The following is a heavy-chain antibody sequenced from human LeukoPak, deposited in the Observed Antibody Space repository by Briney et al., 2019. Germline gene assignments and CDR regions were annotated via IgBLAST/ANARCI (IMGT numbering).Heavy chain of an antibody. CDR2: ISGSGGST. Sequence: PGGSLRLSCAASGFTFSSYAMSWARQAPGKGLEWVSAISGSGGSTYYADSVKGRFTISRDNSKNTLYLRMNSLRAEDTAVYYCAKVDDDFWSGYFDYWGQGTLVTVSS. CDR3: AKVDDDFWSGYFDY. D-gene: IGHD3-3*01. V-gene: IGHV3-23*01. J-gene: IGHJ4*02. CDR1: GFTFSSYA.